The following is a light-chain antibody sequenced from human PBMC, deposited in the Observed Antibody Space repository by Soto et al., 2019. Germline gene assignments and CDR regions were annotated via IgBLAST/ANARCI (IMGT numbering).Light chain of an antibody. CDR2: GAS. Sequence: EVLLTQSPATLSVSPGERVTLSCRASQSININLAWYQQTPGQAHRFLIYGASSRASGIPDRFSGSGSGTDFTLTISSLEHDDVAFYYCQQDQNWPPLTCGGGTRV. V-gene: IGKV3D-15*01. CDR3: QQDQNWPPLT. CDR1: QSININ. J-gene: IGKJ4*01.